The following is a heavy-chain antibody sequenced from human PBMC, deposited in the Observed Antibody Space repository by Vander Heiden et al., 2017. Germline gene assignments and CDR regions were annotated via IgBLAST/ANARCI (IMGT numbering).Heavy chain of an antibody. CDR2: IYPGDSDT. D-gene: IGHD1-1*01. V-gene: IGHV5-51*01. CDR3: ARHMGYGPKGTDWYFDL. Sequence: EVQLVQSGAEVKQPGASLKLSCKGSGYSFTSYWLGFVRHMPGKGLEWRWIIYPGDSDTRYSPSLQGQVNISADKSISTAYLQWSSLKASDTAMYYCARHMGYGPKGTDWYFDLWGRGTLVTVSS. J-gene: IGHJ2*01. CDR1: GYSFTSYW.